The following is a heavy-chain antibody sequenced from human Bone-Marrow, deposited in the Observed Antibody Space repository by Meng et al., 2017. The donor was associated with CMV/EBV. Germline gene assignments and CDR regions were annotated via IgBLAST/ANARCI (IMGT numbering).Heavy chain of an antibody. Sequence: GGSLRLSCAASGFTFSNAWMSWVRQAPGKGLEWVGRIKSKTDGGTTDYAAPVKGRFTISRDDSKNTLYLQMNSLKTEDTAVYYCTTRIMITFGGVIGRNYFDYCGQGTLVTASS. CDR2: IKSKTDGGTT. D-gene: IGHD3-16*02. J-gene: IGHJ4*02. CDR3: TTRIMITFGGVIGRNYFDY. V-gene: IGHV3-15*01. CDR1: GFTFSNAW.